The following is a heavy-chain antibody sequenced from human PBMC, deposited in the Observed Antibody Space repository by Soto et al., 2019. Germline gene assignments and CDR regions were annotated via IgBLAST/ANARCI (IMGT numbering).Heavy chain of an antibody. Sequence: PTLVNPTQTLTLTCTFSGFSLSTSGMRVSWIRQHPGKALEWLARIDWDDDKFYSTPLKTRLTISKDNSKNQVVLKMTNLDYVDTAAYYCARELLSGPGTSLDYWGQGTLVTVSS. J-gene: IGHJ4*02. V-gene: IGHV2-70*04. CDR1: GFSLSTSGMR. CDR3: ARELLSGPGTSLDY. D-gene: IGHD3-10*01. CDR2: IDWDDDK.